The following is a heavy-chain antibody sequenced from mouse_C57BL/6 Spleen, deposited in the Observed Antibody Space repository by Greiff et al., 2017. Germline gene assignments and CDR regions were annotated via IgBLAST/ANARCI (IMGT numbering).Heavy chain of an antibody. D-gene: IGHD2-5*01. V-gene: IGHV5-16*01. CDR2: INYDGSST. Sequence: EVQRVESEGGLVQPGSSMKLSCTASGFTFSDYYMAWVRQVPEKGLEWVANINYDGSSTYYLDSLKSRFIISRDNAKNILYLQMSSLKSEDTATYYCARDGSNPFDYWGQGTTLTVSS. CDR1: GFTFSDYY. J-gene: IGHJ2*01. CDR3: ARDGSNPFDY.